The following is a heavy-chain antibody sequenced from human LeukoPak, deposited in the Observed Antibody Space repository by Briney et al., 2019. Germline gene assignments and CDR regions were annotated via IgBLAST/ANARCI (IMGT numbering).Heavy chain of an antibody. J-gene: IGHJ4*02. CDR3: ARQLDYYGSGSSFDY. CDR1: GGSISSYY. CDR2: IYYSGST. V-gene: IGHV4-59*08. D-gene: IGHD3-10*01. Sequence: SETLSLTCTVSGGSISSYYWSWIRQPPGKGLEWFGYIYYSGSTNYSPSLKSRVTLSVDTSKNQFSLKLSSVTAADTAVYYCARQLDYYGSGSSFDYWGQGTLVTVSS.